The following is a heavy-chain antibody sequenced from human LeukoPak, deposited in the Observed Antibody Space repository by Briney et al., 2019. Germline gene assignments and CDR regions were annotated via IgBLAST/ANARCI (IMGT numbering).Heavy chain of an antibody. V-gene: IGHV1-2*02. CDR1: GGTFSSYA. CDR2: INPNSGGT. CDR3: ARGPKKDTAMVSGY. Sequence: GSSVKVSCKASGGTFSSYAISWVRQAPGQGLEWMGWINPNSGGTNYAQKFQGRVTMTRDTSISTAYMELSRLRSDDTAVYYCARGPKKDTAMVSGYWGQGTLVTVSS. D-gene: IGHD5-18*01. J-gene: IGHJ4*02.